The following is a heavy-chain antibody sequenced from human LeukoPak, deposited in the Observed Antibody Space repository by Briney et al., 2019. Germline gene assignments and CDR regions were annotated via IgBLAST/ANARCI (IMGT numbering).Heavy chain of an antibody. J-gene: IGHJ4*02. V-gene: IGHV3-23*01. CDR1: GFTFSAYA. CDR2: ISEDGGAR. Sequence: PGGSLRLSCAASGFTFSAYAMSWVRQAPGKGLEWVSAISEDGGARLYADSVKGRFTISRDNSENTVSLQVNSLRAGDTAVYFCAKESPPHRGYYFDSWGRGTLITVSS. D-gene: IGHD3-22*01. CDR3: AKESPPHRGYYFDS.